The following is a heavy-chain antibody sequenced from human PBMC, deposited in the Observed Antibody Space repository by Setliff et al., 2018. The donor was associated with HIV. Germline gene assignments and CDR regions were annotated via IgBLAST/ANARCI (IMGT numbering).Heavy chain of an antibody. CDR2: ISGYSGKT. J-gene: IGHJ1*01. D-gene: IGHD3-22*01. V-gene: IGHV1-18*04. CDR3: VRGVTRDISGYYRDEYFQH. CDR1: GYTFSDYY. Sequence: ASVKVSCKTSGYTFSDYYMHWVRQAPGQGLEWMGWISGYSGKTNYAQSLQGRVTLTTDTSTNTAYMEMRTLRSDDTAVYYCVRGVTRDISGYYRDEYFQHWGQGTPVTVSS.